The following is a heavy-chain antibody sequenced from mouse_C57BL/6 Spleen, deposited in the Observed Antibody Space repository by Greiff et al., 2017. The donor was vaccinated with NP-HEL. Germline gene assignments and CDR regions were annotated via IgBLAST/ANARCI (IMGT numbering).Heavy chain of an antibody. CDR2: ISSGGSYT. V-gene: IGHV5-6*01. Sequence: EVQGVESGGDLVKPGGSLKLSCAASGFTFSSYGLSWVRQTPDKRLEWVATISSGGSYTYYPDSVKGRFPLSRDNAKNTLYLQMSSLKSEDTAMYYCARRGYYSNYDAMDYWGQGTSVTVSS. D-gene: IGHD2-5*01. CDR3: ARRGYYSNYDAMDY. J-gene: IGHJ4*01. CDR1: GFTFSSYG.